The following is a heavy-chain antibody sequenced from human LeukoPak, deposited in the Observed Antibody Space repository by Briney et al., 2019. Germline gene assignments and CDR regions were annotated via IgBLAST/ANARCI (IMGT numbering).Heavy chain of an antibody. J-gene: IGHJ4*02. CDR3: ARTYSSSSPLFDY. V-gene: IGHV4-34*01. CDR1: GGSFSGYY. Sequence: SETLSLTCAVYGGSFSGYYWSWIRQPPGKGLEWIGSIYYSGSTYYNPSLKSRVTIFVDTSKNQFSLKLSSVTAADTAVYYCARTYSSSSPLFDYWGQGTLVTVSS. CDR2: IYYSGST. D-gene: IGHD6-13*01.